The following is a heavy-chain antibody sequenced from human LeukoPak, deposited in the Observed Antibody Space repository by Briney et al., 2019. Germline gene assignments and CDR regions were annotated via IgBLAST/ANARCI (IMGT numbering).Heavy chain of an antibody. V-gene: IGHV3-30*02. J-gene: IGHJ4*02. CDR2: IRYDGSNK. CDR1: GFTFSSYG. CDR3: ARGALYGDYAFTQFDY. Sequence: GGSLRLSCAASGFTFSSYGMHWVRQAPGKGLEWVAFIRYDGSNKYYADSVKGRFTISRDNSKNTLYLQMNSLRAEDTAVYYCARGALYGDYAFTQFDYWGQGTLVTVSS. D-gene: IGHD4-17*01.